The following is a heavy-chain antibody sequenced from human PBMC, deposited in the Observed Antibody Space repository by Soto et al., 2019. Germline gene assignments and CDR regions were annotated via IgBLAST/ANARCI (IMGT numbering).Heavy chain of an antibody. CDR2: IIPIFGTA. CDR3: ARVGYSGYDVYYYYGMDV. Sequence: GASVKVSCKASGGTFSSYAISWVRQAPGQGLEWMGGIIPIFGTANYAQKFQGRVTITADESTSTAYMELGSLRSEDTAVYYCARVGYSGYDVYYYYGMDVWGQGTTVTVS. J-gene: IGHJ6*02. D-gene: IGHD5-12*01. V-gene: IGHV1-69*13. CDR1: GGTFSSYA.